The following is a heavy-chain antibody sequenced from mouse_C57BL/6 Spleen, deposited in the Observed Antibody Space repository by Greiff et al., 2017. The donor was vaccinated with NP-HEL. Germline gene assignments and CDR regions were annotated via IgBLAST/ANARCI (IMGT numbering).Heavy chain of an antibody. D-gene: IGHD2-4*01. J-gene: IGHJ4*01. Sequence: EVQLQQSGPELVKPGASVKISCKASGYTFTDYYMNWVKQSHGKSLEWIGDINPNNGGTSYNQKFKGKATLTVDKSSSTAYMELRSLTSEDSAVYYCARSPYDYDDGYAMDYWGQGTSVTVSS. CDR1: GYTFTDYY. CDR2: INPNNGGT. V-gene: IGHV1-26*01. CDR3: ARSPYDYDDGYAMDY.